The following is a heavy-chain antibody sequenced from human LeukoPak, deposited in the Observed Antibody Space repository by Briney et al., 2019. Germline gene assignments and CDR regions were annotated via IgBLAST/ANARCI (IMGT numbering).Heavy chain of an antibody. CDR1: GGSISSSSYY. J-gene: IGHJ4*03. CDR3: ASGIVVVVAATYYFDY. Sequence: SETLSLTCTVSGGSISSSSYYWRWIRQPPGKGLEWIGSIYYSGSTYYNPSLKSRVTISVDTSKNQFSLRLSSVTAADTAAYYCASGIVVVVAATYYFDYWGQGTLVTVSS. CDR2: IYYSGST. D-gene: IGHD2-15*01. V-gene: IGHV4-39*01.